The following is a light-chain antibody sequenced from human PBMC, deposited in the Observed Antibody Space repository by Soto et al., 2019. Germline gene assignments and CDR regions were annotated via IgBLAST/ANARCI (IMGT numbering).Light chain of an antibody. CDR2: GAS. J-gene: IGKJ1*01. Sequence: EIVLTQSPATLSLSTGERATLSCRASHSVSSSYLAWYQQKPGQAPRLLIYGASSRATGIPDRFSGSGSGTDFTLTISRLEPEDFAVYYCQQYGSSPETFGQGTKVDI. CDR3: QQYGSSPET. CDR1: HSVSSSY. V-gene: IGKV3-20*01.